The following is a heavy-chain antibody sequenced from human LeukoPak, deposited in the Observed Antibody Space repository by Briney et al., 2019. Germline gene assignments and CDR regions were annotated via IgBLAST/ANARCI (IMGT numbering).Heavy chain of an antibody. CDR3: ARDEYSSSGFYYYYYMDV. J-gene: IGHJ6*03. Sequence: SETLSLTCTVSGYSISSGYYWGWIRQPPAKGLEWIGSIYHSGRTHYNPSLKSRVTISGDTSKNQFSLKLSSVTAADTAVYYCARDEYSSSGFYYYYYMDVWGKGTTVTVSS. CDR1: GYSISSGYY. CDR2: IYHSGRT. V-gene: IGHV4-38-2*02. D-gene: IGHD6-6*01.